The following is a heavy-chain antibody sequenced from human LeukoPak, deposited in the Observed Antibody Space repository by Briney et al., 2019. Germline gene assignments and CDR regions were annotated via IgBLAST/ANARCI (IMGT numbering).Heavy chain of an antibody. CDR3: ARRDCSSTSCPDAFDI. CDR1: GDSVSGYY. D-gene: IGHD2-2*01. V-gene: IGHV4-59*08. CDR2: THHSGNT. Sequence: SETLSLTCIVSGDSVSGYYWNWIRQPPGKGLEWIGYTHHSGNTLYNPSLKSRVTTSVDTSKNQFSLSLSSVTAADTAVYYCARRDCSSTSCPDAFDIWGQGTMVTASS. J-gene: IGHJ3*02.